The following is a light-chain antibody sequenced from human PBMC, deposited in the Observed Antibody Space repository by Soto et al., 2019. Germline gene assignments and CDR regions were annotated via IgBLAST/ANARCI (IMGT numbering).Light chain of an antibody. CDR3: QQRSNWLFT. J-gene: IGKJ3*01. CDR2: DIS. V-gene: IGKV3-11*01. CDR1: QSVSRY. Sequence: EIVLTQSPATLSLSPGERVTLSCRASQSVSRYLAWFQQKPGQAPRLLIYDISKRATDIPARFSGSGSGTDFTLTISALEPEDFAVYYCQQRSNWLFTFGPGTKVEIK.